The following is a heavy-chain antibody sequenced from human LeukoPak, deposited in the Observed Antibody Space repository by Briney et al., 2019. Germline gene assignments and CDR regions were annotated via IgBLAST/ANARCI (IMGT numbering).Heavy chain of an antibody. Sequence: GGSLRLSCAASGFTFDDYAMHWVRQAPGKGLEWVSGISWNSGSIGYADSVKGRFTISRDNAKNSLYLQMNSLRAEDTALYYCAKDIGYNWNFNDAFDIWGQGTMVTVSP. CDR3: AKDIGYNWNFNDAFDI. CDR2: ISWNSGSI. D-gene: IGHD1-7*01. CDR1: GFTFDDYA. V-gene: IGHV3-9*01. J-gene: IGHJ3*02.